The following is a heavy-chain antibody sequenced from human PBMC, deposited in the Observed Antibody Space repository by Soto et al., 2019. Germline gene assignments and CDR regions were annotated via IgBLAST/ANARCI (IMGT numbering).Heavy chain of an antibody. CDR2: IYYSGST. V-gene: IGHV4-39*07. CDR1: GGSISSSSYY. J-gene: IGHJ6*02. CDR3: ARSMYSTSAQLYYGMDV. Sequence: SETLSLTCTVSGGSISSSSYYWGWIRRPPGKGLEWIGSIYYSGSTYYNLSLKSRVTISVDTSKSQLSLKLSSATAAGTAVYYCARSMYSTSAQLYYGMDVWGQGTTVTVSS. D-gene: IGHD6-6*01.